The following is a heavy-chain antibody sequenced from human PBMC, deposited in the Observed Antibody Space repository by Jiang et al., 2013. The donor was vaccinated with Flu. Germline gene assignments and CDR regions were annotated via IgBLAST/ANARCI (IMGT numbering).Heavy chain of an antibody. CDR3: ARDLNSSSSGSYYYYGMDV. CDR1: GYTFTSYY. J-gene: IGHJ6*02. Sequence: CGAEVKKPGASVKVSCKASGYTFTSYYMHWVRQAPGQGLEWMGIINPSGGSTSYAQKFQGRVTMTRDTSTSTVYMELSSLRSEDTAVYYCARDLNSSSSGSYYYYGMDVWGQGTTVTVSS. V-gene: IGHV1-46*01. CDR2: INPSGGST. D-gene: IGHD6-6*01.